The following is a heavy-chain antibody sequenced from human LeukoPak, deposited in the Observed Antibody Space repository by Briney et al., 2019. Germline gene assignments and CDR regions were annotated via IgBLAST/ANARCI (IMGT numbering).Heavy chain of an antibody. Sequence: AASVKVSCKASGGIFSSYAISWVRQAPGQGLEWMGRIIPIFGTANYAQKFQGRVTITTDESTSTAYMELSSLRSEDTAVYYCARGGPYDSSGDFDYWGQGTLVTVSS. J-gene: IGHJ4*02. CDR3: ARGGPYDSSGDFDY. D-gene: IGHD3-22*01. V-gene: IGHV1-69*05. CDR1: GGIFSSYA. CDR2: IIPIFGTA.